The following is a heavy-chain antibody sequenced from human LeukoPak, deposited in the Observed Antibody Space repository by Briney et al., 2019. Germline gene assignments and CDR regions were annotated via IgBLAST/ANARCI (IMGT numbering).Heavy chain of an antibody. CDR3: ARDLSGGFYGSGSSFDY. CDR2: IKQDGSEK. CDR1: GFTFSSHW. J-gene: IGHJ4*02. V-gene: IGHV3-7*01. D-gene: IGHD3-10*01. Sequence: PGGSLRLSCAASGFTFSSHWLSWVRQAPGKGLEWVANIKQDGSEKYYVDSVKGRFTISRDNAKNSLYLEMNSLRAEDTAVYYCARDLSGGFYGSGSSFDYWGQGSLVTVSS.